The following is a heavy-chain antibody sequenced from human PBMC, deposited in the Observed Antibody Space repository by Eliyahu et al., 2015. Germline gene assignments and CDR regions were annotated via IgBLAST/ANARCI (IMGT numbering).Heavy chain of an antibody. D-gene: IGHD4-17*01. Sequence: QVQLVESGGGVVQPGRSLRLSXAASGFTFRSYAMHWVRQAPGKGLEWVAVISYDGSNKYYADSVKGRFTISRDNSKNTLYLQMNSLRAEDTAVYYCASGGGSTVTTEGDYWGQGTLVTVSS. CDR1: GFTFRSYA. CDR2: ISYDGSNK. CDR3: ASGGGSTVTTEGDY. V-gene: IGHV3-30*01. J-gene: IGHJ4*02.